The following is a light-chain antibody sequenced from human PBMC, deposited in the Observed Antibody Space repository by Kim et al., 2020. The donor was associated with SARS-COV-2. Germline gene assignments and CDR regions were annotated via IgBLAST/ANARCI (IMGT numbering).Light chain of an antibody. V-gene: IGLV3-19*01. J-gene: IGLJ2*01. Sequence: SSELTQDPAVSVALGQTVRITCQGDSLRTYYASWYQQKPGQAPVLVIYGKNNRPSVIPDRFSGSSSGNTASLTITVAQAEDEADYYCKSRDSSGNLLVFG. CDR1: SLRTYY. CDR3: KSRDSSGNLLV. CDR2: GKN.